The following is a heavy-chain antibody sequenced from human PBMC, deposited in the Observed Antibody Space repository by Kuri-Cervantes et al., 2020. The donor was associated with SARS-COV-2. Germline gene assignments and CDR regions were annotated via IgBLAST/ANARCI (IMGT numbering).Heavy chain of an antibody. Sequence: GESLKISCSASGFTFSSYEMNWVRQAPGKGLEWVSYISSSGSSKYYSDSVKGRFTISRDNAKNSLYLQMNSLRAEDTAIYYCASDRMETGYYYYGMDVWGQGTTVTVSS. CDR1: GFTFSSYE. CDR3: ASDRMETGYYYYGMDV. CDR2: ISSSGSSK. J-gene: IGHJ6*02. D-gene: IGHD1-14*01. V-gene: IGHV3-48*03.